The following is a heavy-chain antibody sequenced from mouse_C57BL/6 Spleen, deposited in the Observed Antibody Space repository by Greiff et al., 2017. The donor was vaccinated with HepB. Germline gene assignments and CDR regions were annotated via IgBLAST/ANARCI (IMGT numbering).Heavy chain of an antibody. D-gene: IGHD1-1*01. Sequence: EVQLVESGGDLVKPGGSLKLSCAASGFTFSSYGMSWVRQTPDKRLEWVATISSGGSYTYYPDSVKGRFTISRGNAKNTLYLQMSSLKSEDTAMYYCARKEVYYGSSSAWFAYWGQGTLVTVSA. J-gene: IGHJ3*01. CDR2: ISSGGSYT. CDR3: ARKEVYYGSSSAWFAY. V-gene: IGHV5-6*01. CDR1: GFTFSSYG.